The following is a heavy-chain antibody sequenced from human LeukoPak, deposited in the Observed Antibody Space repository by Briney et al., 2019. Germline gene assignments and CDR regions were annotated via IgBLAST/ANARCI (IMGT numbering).Heavy chain of an antibody. V-gene: IGHV3-23*01. CDR1: GFSFSSYA. Sequence: GGSLRLSCAASGFSFSSYAMSWVRQAPGKGLEWVSAISGSGGSTYYADSVKGRFPISRDNSKNTPYPQMNSLRAEDTAVHYCAKDRSRDVWGGVPGRYWGQGTLVTVSS. CDR2: ISGSGGST. J-gene: IGHJ4*02. D-gene: IGHD3-16*01. CDR3: AKDRSRDVWGGVPGRY.